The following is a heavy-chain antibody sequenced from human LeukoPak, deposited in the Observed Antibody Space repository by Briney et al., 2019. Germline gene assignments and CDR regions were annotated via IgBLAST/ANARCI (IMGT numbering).Heavy chain of an antibody. V-gene: IGHV3-53*01. D-gene: IGHD3-10*01. CDR3: ATISNLLFYFDS. CDR2: IYRGGAT. Sequence: GGSLRLSCAASGFTVRSNYMNWVRQAPGKGLEWVSVIYRGGATFYADSVQGRFTISRDNSKNTVYLQMNSLRVEDTAMYYCATISNLLFYFDSWGQGTLVTVSS. J-gene: IGHJ4*02. CDR1: GFTVRSNY.